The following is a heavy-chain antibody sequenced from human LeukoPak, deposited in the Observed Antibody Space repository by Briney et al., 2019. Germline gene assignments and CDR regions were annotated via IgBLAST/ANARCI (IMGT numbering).Heavy chain of an antibody. Sequence: GGSLRLSCAASGFTVSSNYMSWVRQAPGKGLEWVSVIYSGGSTYYADSVKGRFTISRDNSKNTLYLQMNSLRAEDTAVYYCARDPVYCSGGSCQLYYYYGMDVWGQGTTVTVSS. CDR1: GFTVSSNY. D-gene: IGHD2-15*01. J-gene: IGHJ6*02. CDR2: IYSGGST. CDR3: ARDPVYCSGGSCQLYYYYGMDV. V-gene: IGHV3-66*01.